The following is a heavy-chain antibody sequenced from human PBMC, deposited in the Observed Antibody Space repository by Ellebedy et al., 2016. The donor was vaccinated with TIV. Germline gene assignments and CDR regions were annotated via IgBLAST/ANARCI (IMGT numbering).Heavy chain of an antibody. CDR3: ARDRGYYYYGMDV. CDR2: IDPSDSYT. Sequence: GGSLRLXXKGSGYSFTSYWISWVRQMPGKGLEWMGRIDPSDSYTNYSPSFQGHVTISADKSISTAYLQWSSLKASDTAMYYCARDRGYYYYGMDVWGQGTTVTVSS. D-gene: IGHD1-26*01. V-gene: IGHV5-10-1*01. CDR1: GYSFTSYW. J-gene: IGHJ6*02.